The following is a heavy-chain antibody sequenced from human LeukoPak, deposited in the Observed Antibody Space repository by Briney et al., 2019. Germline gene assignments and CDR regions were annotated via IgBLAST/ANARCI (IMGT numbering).Heavy chain of an antibody. D-gene: IGHD2-2*02. J-gene: IGHJ4*02. CDR3: AAPYCSSTSCYTGYFDY. Sequence: AGGSLRLSCAASGFTFSSYAMHWARQAPGKGLEWVAVISYDGSNKYYADSVKGRFTISRDNSKNTLYLQMNSLSAEDTAVYYCAAPYCSSTSCYTGYFDYWGQGTLVTVSS. V-gene: IGHV3-30*01. CDR2: ISYDGSNK. CDR1: GFTFSSYA.